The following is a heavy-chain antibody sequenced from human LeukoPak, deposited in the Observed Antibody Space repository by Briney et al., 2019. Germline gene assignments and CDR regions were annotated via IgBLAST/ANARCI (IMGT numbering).Heavy chain of an antibody. CDR1: GGSFSGYY. CDR3: ARLTGAFDY. CDR2: INHSGST. D-gene: IGHD3-10*01. Sequence: SETLSLTCAVYGGSFSGYYWSWIRQPPGKGLEWIGEINHSGSTNYNPSLKSRVTISVDTSKNQFSLKLSSVTAADTAVYYCARLTGAFDYWGQGTLVTVSS. V-gene: IGHV4-34*01. J-gene: IGHJ4*02.